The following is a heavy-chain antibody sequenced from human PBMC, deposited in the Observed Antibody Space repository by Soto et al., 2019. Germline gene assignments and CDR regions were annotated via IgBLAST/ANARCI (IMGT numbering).Heavy chain of an antibody. CDR3: AKTITTVGTSSNPCGSRGRGALLDH. D-gene: IGHD2-15*01. CDR1: GFTFSVFG. J-gene: IGHJ4*02. V-gene: IGHV3-30*18. Sequence: QVQLVESGGGVVQPGRSLRLSCAASGFTFSVFGMHWVRQAPGKGLEWVAVISNTGSRAHYADSVRGRFTISRDNGENTLSLLMTILRPEDTAVYYCAKTITTVGTSSNPCGSRGRGALLDHWGQGTLVTVSS. CDR2: ISNTGSRA.